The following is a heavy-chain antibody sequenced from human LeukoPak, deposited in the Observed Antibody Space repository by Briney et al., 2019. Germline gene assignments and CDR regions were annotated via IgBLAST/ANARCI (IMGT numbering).Heavy chain of an antibody. Sequence: ASVKVSCKASGYTLTGYYMHWVRQAPGQGLEWMGWINPNSGGTNYAQKFQGRVTMTRDTSISTAYMELSRLRSDDTAVYYCARASRGWDNYYYYYMDVWGKGTTVTVSS. CDR1: GYTLTGYY. J-gene: IGHJ6*03. CDR2: INPNSGGT. D-gene: IGHD6-19*01. V-gene: IGHV1-2*02. CDR3: ARASRGWDNYYYYYMDV.